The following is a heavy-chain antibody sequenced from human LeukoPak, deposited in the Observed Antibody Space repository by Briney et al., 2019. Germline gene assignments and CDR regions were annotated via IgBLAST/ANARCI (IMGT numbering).Heavy chain of an antibody. D-gene: IGHD5-18*01. CDR3: ARVVDTAMVDY. J-gene: IGHJ4*02. CDR2: IIPILGIA. V-gene: IGHV1-69*02. CDR1: GGTFSSYT. Sequence: GASVKVCCKAAGGTFSSYTISWVRQTPGQGLEWMGRIIPILGIANYAQKFQGRVTITADKSTSTAYMELSSLRSEDTAVYYCARVVDTAMVDYWGQGTLVTVSS.